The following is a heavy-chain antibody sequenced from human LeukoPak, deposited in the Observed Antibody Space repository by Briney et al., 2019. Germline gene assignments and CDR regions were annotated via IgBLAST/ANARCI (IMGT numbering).Heavy chain of an antibody. D-gene: IGHD3-10*01. V-gene: IGHV4-4*02. CDR1: GDSISSNNW. CDR3: ARDPSGNGVNFDY. Sequence: SETLSLTCAVSGDSISSNNWWSWVRQPPGKGLEWVGEVYHSGTTNYRPSLKSRVTISLDKSKNQFSLRLTSVTAADTAVYYCARDPSGNGVNFDYWGQGTLVTVSS. J-gene: IGHJ4*02. CDR2: VYHSGTT.